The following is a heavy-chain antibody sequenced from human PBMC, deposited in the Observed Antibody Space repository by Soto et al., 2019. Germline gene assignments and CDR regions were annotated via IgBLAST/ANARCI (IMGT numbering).Heavy chain of an antibody. D-gene: IGHD3-3*01. CDR3: AGHFTLDVWSGSRLGAFDI. Sequence: SETLSLTCTVSGGSISSSSYYWGWIRQPPGKGLEWIGSIYYGGSTYYNPSLKSRVTISVDTSKNQFSLKLSSVTAADTAVDYCAGHFTLDVWSGSRLGAFDIWGQGTMVTVSS. CDR2: IYYGGST. CDR1: GGSISSSSYY. V-gene: IGHV4-39*01. J-gene: IGHJ3*02.